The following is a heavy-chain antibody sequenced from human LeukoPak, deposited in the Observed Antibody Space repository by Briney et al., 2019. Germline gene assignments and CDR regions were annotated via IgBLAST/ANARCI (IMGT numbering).Heavy chain of an antibody. J-gene: IGHJ4*02. Sequence: GESLKISCRGSGYSFTSYWIGWVRQMPGKGLEWMGIIYPGDSDTRYSPSFQGQVTISADKSISTAYLQWSSLKASDTAMYYCAVAVAGREDYFDCWGQGTLVTVSS. CDR1: GYSFTSYW. CDR2: IYPGDSDT. V-gene: IGHV5-51*01. CDR3: AVAVAGREDYFDC. D-gene: IGHD6-19*01.